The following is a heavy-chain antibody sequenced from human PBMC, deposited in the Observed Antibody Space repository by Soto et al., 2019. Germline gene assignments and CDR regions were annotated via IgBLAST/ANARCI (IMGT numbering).Heavy chain of an antibody. J-gene: IGHJ5*02. D-gene: IGHD5-12*01. Sequence: LGESLKISCKGSGYSFTSYWISWVRQMPGKGLEWMGRIDPSDSYTNYSPSFQGHVTISADKSISTAYLQWSSLKASDTAMYYCASQEYSGYDYYWFDPWGQGTLVTVS. CDR3: ASQEYSGYDYYWFDP. V-gene: IGHV5-10-1*01. CDR1: GYSFTSYW. CDR2: IDPSDSYT.